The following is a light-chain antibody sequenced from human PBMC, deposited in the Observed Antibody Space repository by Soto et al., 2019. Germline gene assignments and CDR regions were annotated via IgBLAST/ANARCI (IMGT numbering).Light chain of an antibody. V-gene: IGKV3-20*01. CDR2: GAS. CDR3: QQANSFPIT. CDR1: QSVSSRY. J-gene: IGKJ5*01. Sequence: EIVLTQSPGTLSLTPGDTATLSCRASQSVSSRYLGWYQQRPGQAPRLLISGASSRATGIPDRFSGSGSGTDFTLTISRLEPEDFATYYCQQANSFPITFGQGTLLEIK.